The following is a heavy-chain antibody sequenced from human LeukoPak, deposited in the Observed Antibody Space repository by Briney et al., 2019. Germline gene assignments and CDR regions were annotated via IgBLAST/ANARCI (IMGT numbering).Heavy chain of an antibody. Sequence: GASVKVSCKASGYTFTSYGISWVRQAPGQGLEWMGRISAYNGNTNYAQKLQGRVTMTTDTSTSTAYMELRSLRSDDTAVYYCARDRAAMVPSPFDYWGQGTLVTVSS. CDR2: ISAYNGNT. D-gene: IGHD5-18*01. J-gene: IGHJ4*02. CDR3: ARDRAAMVPSPFDY. V-gene: IGHV1-18*01. CDR1: GYTFTSYG.